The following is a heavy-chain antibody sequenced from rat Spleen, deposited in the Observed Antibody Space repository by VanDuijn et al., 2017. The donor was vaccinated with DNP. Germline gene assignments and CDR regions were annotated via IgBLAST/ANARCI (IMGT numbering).Heavy chain of an antibody. CDR2: INSAGNT. D-gene: IGHD1-12*03. Sequence: EVQLQESGPGLVKPSQSLSLTCSVTGYSITSSYRWNWIRRFPGNKLEWMGYINSAGNTHYNPSLKSRISITRDTSKNQFFLQLKSVTTEDTATYYCARGNDDYYPNWYFDFWGPGTMVTVSS. J-gene: IGHJ1*01. V-gene: IGHV3-3*01. CDR3: ARGNDDYYPNWYFDF. CDR1: GYSITSSYR.